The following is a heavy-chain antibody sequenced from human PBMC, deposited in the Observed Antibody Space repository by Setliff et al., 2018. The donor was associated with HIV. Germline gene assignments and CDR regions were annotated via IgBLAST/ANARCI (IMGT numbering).Heavy chain of an antibody. D-gene: IGHD3-22*01. CDR2: ISGSGDIT. Sequence: LRLSCAASGFTFSSYEMNWVRQAPGKGLEWVSVISGSGDITYYRESVKGRFTVSRDNSKNTLYLQINSLRAEDTAVYYCAKDLVYYDSSGDLDYWGQGTLVTVSS. CDR1: GFTFSSYE. J-gene: IGHJ4*02. CDR3: AKDLVYYDSSGDLDY. V-gene: IGHV3-23*01.